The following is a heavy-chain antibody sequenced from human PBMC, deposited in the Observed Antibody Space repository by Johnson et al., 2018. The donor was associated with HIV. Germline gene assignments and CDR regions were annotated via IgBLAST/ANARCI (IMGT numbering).Heavy chain of an antibody. V-gene: IGHV3-30*04. J-gene: IGHJ3*02. CDR1: GFTFSSYA. D-gene: IGHD3-10*01. CDR2: ISYDGSNK. CDR3: ARRGLANAFDI. Sequence: VQLVESGGGVVQPGRSLRLSCAASGFTFSSYAMHWVRQAPGKGLEWVAVISYDGSNKYYADSVKGRFSISRDNAKSSVYLQMNSLRAEDTAVYYCARRGLANAFDIWGQGTMVTVSS.